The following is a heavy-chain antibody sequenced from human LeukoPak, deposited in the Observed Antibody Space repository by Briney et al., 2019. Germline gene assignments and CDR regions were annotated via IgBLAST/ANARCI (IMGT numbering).Heavy chain of an antibody. CDR1: GFTVSSNY. J-gene: IGHJ4*02. CDR2: ISGGGGST. D-gene: IGHD1-14*01. V-gene: IGHV3-53*01. CDR3: ARDPEYYFDD. Sequence: GGSLRLSCAASGFTVSSNYMNWVRQAPGKGLEWVSTISGGGGSTYYADSVKGRFTISRDNSKNTLYLQMNSLRAEDTAVYYCARDPEYYFDDWGQGTLVTVSS.